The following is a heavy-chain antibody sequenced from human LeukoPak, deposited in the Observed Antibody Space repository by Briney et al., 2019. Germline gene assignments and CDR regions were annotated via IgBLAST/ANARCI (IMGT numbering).Heavy chain of an antibody. V-gene: IGHV4-59*01. CDR1: GGSISSYY. CDR2: VYNSGST. J-gene: IGHJ4*02. CDR3: ASDRSGLSFCF. Sequence: SETLSLTCTVSGGSISSYYWGWIRQPPGRGLEWIGYVYNSGSTNYNPSLKSRVTISLDTSKNHFSLNLSSVTAADTAVYYCASDRSGLSFCFWGQGTLVTVSS. D-gene: IGHD3-3*01.